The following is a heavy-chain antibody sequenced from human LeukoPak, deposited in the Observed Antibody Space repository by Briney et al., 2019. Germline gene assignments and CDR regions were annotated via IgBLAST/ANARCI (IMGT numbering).Heavy chain of an antibody. CDR3: ARDVFRISGGMDV. CDR1: GFTFSSYS. Sequence: GGSLRLSCAASGFTFSSYSMNWVRQAPGKGLEWVSSISSSSYIYYADSVKGRFTISRDNAKNSLYLQMNSLRAEDTAVYYCARDVFRISGGMDVWGQGTTATVSS. V-gene: IGHV3-21*01. J-gene: IGHJ6*02. CDR2: ISSSSYI. D-gene: IGHD2-21*01.